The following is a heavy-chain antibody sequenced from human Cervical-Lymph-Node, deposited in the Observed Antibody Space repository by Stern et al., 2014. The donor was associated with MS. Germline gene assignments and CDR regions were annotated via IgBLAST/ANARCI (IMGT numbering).Heavy chain of an antibody. CDR2: SSWNSNNI. J-gene: IGHJ4*02. Sequence: EVKLVESGGGSVQPGKSLRLSCAASGFTLDDCAMHWVRQAPGKGLAWVSGSSWNSNNIGYADSVRVRFTISRDNAKNSLYLQMNGLRPEDTALYYCAKDISERHYYFDSWGEGTLVTVSS. D-gene: IGHD3-16*02. CDR3: AKDISERHYYFDS. CDR1: GFTLDDCA. V-gene: IGHV3-9*01.